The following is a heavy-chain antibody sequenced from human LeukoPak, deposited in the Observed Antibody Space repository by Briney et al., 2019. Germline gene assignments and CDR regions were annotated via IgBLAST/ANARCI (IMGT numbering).Heavy chain of an antibody. J-gene: IGHJ6*03. V-gene: IGHV1-69*13. D-gene: IGHD2/OR15-2a*01. CDR1: GGTFSSYA. CDR2: IIPIFGTA. Sequence: SVKVSCKASGGTFSSYAISWVRQAPGQGLEWMGGIIPIFGTANYAQKFQGRVTITAAESTSTAYMELSSLRSDDTAVYFCAHHNSDYQYSCMDVWGKGTTVTVSS. CDR3: AHHNSDYQYSCMDV.